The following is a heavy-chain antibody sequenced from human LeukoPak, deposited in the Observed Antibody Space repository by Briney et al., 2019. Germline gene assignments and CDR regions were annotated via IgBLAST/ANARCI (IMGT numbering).Heavy chain of an antibody. Sequence: GGSLRLSCAASGFTFSSYDMNWVRQAPGKGLEWVSSISTSSNYIYYADSVKGRFTISRDNAKNSLYLEMNGLRAEDTAVYYCARDSIITNDWPRPFFDYWGQGTLVTVSS. J-gene: IGHJ4*02. D-gene: IGHD2-8*01. CDR1: GFTFSSYD. CDR2: ISTSSNYI. CDR3: ARDSIITNDWPRPFFDY. V-gene: IGHV3-21*01.